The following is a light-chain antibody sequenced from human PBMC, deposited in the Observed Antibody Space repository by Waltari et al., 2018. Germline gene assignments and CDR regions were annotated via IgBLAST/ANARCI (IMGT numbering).Light chain of an antibody. Sequence: QSVLTQPPSASGTPGQSVTISCSGSSSNIGSNSVYWYQQLSGKAPKLLIYNNNQRPSGVPYRVSGSMSVTSASLAIIALQSKDEADYYGSTWDNSLSDPLFGGGTRLTVL. CDR3: STWDNSLSDPL. V-gene: IGLV1-47*02. CDR2: NNN. CDR1: SSNIGSNS. J-gene: IGLJ2*01.